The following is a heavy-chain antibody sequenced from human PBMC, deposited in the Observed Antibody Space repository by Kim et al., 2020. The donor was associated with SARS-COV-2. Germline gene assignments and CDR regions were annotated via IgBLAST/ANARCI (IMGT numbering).Heavy chain of an antibody. CDR2: IYPHYSAV. J-gene: IGHJ3*01. Sequence: GESLKISCESSGYDFTTRWIVWVRQKPGRGLEWMGIIYPHYSAVTYSPSFQGQVTISADTSINVAYLQWDSLEASDTATYYCARRAAESNEYYDLWGQGTMVTVSS. V-gene: IGHV5-51*01. CDR1: GYDFTTRW. CDR3: ARRAAESNEYYDL. D-gene: IGHD2-15*01.